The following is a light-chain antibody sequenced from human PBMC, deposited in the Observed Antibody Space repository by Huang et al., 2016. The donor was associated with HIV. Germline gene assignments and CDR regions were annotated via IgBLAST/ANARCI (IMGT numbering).Light chain of an antibody. CDR2: AAS. Sequence: DIQMTQSPSSLSASVGDRVTITCRASQSISSYLNWYQQKPGKAPKLLMYAASRLQSGVPSRFSGSGSGTDFTLTISSLQPEDFATYYCQQSYSSWTFGQGTKVEIK. CDR1: QSISSY. CDR3: QQSYSSWT. J-gene: IGKJ1*01. V-gene: IGKV1-39*01.